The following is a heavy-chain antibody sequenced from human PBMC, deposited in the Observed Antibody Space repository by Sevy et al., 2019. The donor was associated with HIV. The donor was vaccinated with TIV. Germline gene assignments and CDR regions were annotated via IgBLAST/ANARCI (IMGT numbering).Heavy chain of an antibody. J-gene: IGHJ3*02. D-gene: IGHD1-7*01. Sequence: GGSLRLSYAASGFTFSSYAMHWVRQAPGKGLEWVAVISYDGSNKYYADSVKGRFTISRDNSKNTLYLQMNSLRAEDTAVYYCARAARTLNDAFDIWGQGTMVTVSS. CDR2: ISYDGSNK. CDR1: GFTFSSYA. V-gene: IGHV3-30-3*01. CDR3: ARAARTLNDAFDI.